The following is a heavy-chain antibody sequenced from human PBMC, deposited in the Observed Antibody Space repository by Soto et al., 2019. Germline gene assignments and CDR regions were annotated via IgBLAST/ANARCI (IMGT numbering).Heavy chain of an antibody. Sequence: QLQLQESGPGLVKPSETLSLTCTVSGGSISSSSYYWGWIRQPPGKGLEWIGSIYYSGSTYYNPSLKGRVTISVDTSKNQFSLKLSSVTAADTAVYYCARGIAVAGTWVDYWGQGTLVTVSS. CDR2: IYYSGST. V-gene: IGHV4-39*01. J-gene: IGHJ4*02. CDR1: GGSISSSSYY. D-gene: IGHD6-19*01. CDR3: ARGIAVAGTWVDY.